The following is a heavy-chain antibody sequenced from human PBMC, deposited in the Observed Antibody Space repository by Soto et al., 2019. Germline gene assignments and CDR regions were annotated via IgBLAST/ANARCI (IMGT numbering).Heavy chain of an antibody. CDR3: ARGWGYDSNDYYYAY. CDR1: GGTFSRHA. J-gene: IGHJ4*02. V-gene: IGHV1-69*01. Sequence: QGQLVQSGAEVRKPGSSVKVSCKASGGTFSRHAISWVRQARGQGLEWMGGIIPIFGTANHAQKFQGRVTIIADESTSTVYMELSSLRSEDTAMYYCARGWGYDSNDYYYAYWGQGTLVIVSS. D-gene: IGHD3-22*01. CDR2: IIPIFGTA.